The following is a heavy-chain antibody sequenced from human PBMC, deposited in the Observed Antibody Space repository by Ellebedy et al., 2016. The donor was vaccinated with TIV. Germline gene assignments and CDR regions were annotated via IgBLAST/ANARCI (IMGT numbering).Heavy chain of an antibody. V-gene: IGHV1-69*04. J-gene: IGHJ6*02. CDR1: GGTFSSYA. D-gene: IGHD4-11*01. CDR3: SRDGWSTVTTYYYGMDV. CDR2: IIPILGIA. Sequence: AASVKVSCKASGGTFSSYAISWVRQAPGQGLEWMGRIIPILGIANYAQKFQGRVTITADKSTSTAYMELSSLRSEDTALYYCSRDGWSTVTTYYYGMDVWGQGTTVTVSS.